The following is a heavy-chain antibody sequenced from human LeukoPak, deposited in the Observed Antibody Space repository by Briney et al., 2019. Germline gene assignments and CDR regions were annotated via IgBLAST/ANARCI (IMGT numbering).Heavy chain of an antibody. CDR2: ISWNSGSI. D-gene: IGHD6-19*01. CDR3: AKDLPYSSPTLRY. J-gene: IGHJ4*02. CDR1: GFTFDDYA. Sequence: PGGSLRLSCAASGFTFDDYAMHWVRQAPGKGLEWVSGISWNSGSIGYADSVKGRFTISRDNAKNSLYLQMNSLRAEDTASYYCAKDLPYSSPTLRYWGQGTLVTVSS. V-gene: IGHV3-9*01.